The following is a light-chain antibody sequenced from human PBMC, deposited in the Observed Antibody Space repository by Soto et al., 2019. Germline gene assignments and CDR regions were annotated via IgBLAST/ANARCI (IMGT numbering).Light chain of an antibody. V-gene: IGKV1-9*01. CDR3: QQLNSYPFLT. Sequence: DIQLTQSPSFLSASVGDRVTITCRASKGISSYLAWDQQKPGKAPKLLVYAASTLQSGVPSRFSGSGSGTEFTLTISSLQPEDVATYYCQQLNSYPFLTFGGGTKVEIK. J-gene: IGKJ4*01. CDR2: AAS. CDR1: KGISSY.